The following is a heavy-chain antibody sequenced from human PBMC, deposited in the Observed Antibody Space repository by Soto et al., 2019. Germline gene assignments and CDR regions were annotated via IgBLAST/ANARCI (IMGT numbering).Heavy chain of an antibody. CDR3: TTNYYDSSGYENWFDH. CDR1: GFTFSIYA. V-gene: IGHV3-64*04. Sequence: GGSLRLSCSASGFTFSIYAMHWVRQAPGKGLEYVSSISTNGGSTDYADSVKGRFTISRDDSKSIAYLQMNSLKTEDTAVYYCTTNYYDSSGYENWFDHWGQGTLVTV. J-gene: IGHJ5*02. D-gene: IGHD3-22*01. CDR2: ISTNGGST.